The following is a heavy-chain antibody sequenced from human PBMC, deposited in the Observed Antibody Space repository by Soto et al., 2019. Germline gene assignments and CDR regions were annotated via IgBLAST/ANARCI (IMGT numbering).Heavy chain of an antibody. CDR3: AKDPGLTPYDFWSPFYFDY. Sequence: EVQLLESGGGLVQPGGSLRLSCAASGFTFSSYAMSWVRQAPGKGLEWVSAISGSGGSTYYADSVKGRFTISRDNSKNTLYLQMNSLRAEDTAVYYCAKDPGLTPYDFWSPFYFDYWGQGTLVTVSS. CDR2: ISGSGGST. V-gene: IGHV3-23*01. CDR1: GFTFSSYA. D-gene: IGHD3-3*01. J-gene: IGHJ4*02.